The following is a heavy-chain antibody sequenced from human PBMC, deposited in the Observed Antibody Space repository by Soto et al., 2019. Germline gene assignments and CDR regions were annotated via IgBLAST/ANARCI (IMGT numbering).Heavy chain of an antibody. V-gene: IGHV4-59*01. D-gene: IGHD4-17*01. CDR1: GGSISSYY. J-gene: IGHJ5*02. CDR2: IYYSGST. Sequence: SETLSLTCTVSGGSISSYYWSWIRQPPGKGLEWIGYIYYSGSTNYNPSLKSRVTISVERSKNQFSLKLSSVTAADTAVYYCARVRFDYGDVNWFDPWGQGTLVTVS. CDR3: ARVRFDYGDVNWFDP.